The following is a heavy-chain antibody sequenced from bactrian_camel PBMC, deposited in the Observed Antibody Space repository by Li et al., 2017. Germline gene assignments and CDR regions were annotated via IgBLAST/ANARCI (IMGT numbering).Heavy chain of an antibody. J-gene: IGHJ4*01. Sequence: DVQLVESGGGLVQPGGSLRLSCAASGFTFSSYDMSWVRQAPGKGLEWVSAINSGGGSTYYADSVKGRFTISRDNAKNTLYLQMNRLEPDDTAIYYCAARGRGQSGTLTTRIYIHWGRGTQVTVS. D-gene: IGHD2*01. CDR2: INSGGGST. CDR3: AARGRGQSGTLTTRIYIH. V-gene: IGHV3S40*01. CDR1: GFTFSSYD.